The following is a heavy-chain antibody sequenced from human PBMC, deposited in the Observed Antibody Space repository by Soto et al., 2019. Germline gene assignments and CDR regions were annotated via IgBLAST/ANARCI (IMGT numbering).Heavy chain of an antibody. CDR3: SMVDKYVAPTHQDV. CDR1: GYIFVNYG. D-gene: IGHD5-12*01. V-gene: IGHV1-18*01. Sequence: QVQLVQSGDEVRKPGSSVKVSCKASGYIFVNYGIAWVRQAPGQGLEWMGWISPDSGNTHYASKVQGRLTMTTDTSTSTAYMDLGSLTSDDTAVYYFSMVDKYVAPTHQDVWGQGTPVTVSS. CDR2: ISPDSGNT. J-gene: IGHJ6*02.